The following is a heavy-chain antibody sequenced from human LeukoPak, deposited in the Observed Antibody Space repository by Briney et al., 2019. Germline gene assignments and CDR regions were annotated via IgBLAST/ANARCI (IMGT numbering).Heavy chain of an antibody. V-gene: IGHV3-15*01. J-gene: IGHJ4*02. CDR1: GFTFSNAW. Sequence: GGSLRLSCAASGFTFSNAWMNWVRQAPGKGLKCIGRIKSKTDGGTIDYAAPVEGRFTISRDDSKNTLYLRMNSLKTEDTAVYYCTTLSIVVAGNWGQGTLVTVSS. D-gene: IGHD6-19*01. CDR3: TTLSIVVAGN. CDR2: IKSKTDGGTI.